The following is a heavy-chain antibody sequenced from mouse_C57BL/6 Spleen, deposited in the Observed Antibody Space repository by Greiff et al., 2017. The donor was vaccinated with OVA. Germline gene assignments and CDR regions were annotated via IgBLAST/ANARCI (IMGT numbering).Heavy chain of an antibody. Sequence: QVQLQQSGAELVRPGASVTLSCKASGYTFTDYEMHWVKQTPVHGLEWIGAIDPETGGTAYNQKFKGKAILTADKSSSTAYMELRSLTSEDSAVYYCTRDDYDVLYYAMDYWGQGTSVTVSS. D-gene: IGHD2-4*01. V-gene: IGHV1-15*01. CDR3: TRDDYDVLYYAMDY. J-gene: IGHJ4*01. CDR2: IDPETGGT. CDR1: GYTFTDYE.